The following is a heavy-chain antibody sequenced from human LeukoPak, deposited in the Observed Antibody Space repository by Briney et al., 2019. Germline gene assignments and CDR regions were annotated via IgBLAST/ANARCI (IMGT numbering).Heavy chain of an antibody. CDR3: ARDTGPDFWSGYYPYYFDY. CDR1: GFTFSSYS. D-gene: IGHD3-3*01. Sequence: PGGSLRLSCAASGFTFSSYSMNWVRQAPGKGLEWVSYISSSSSTIYYADSVKGRFTTSRDNAKNSLYLQMNSLRDEDTAVYYCARDTGPDFWSGYYPYYFDYWGQGTLVTVSS. CDR2: ISSSSSTI. V-gene: IGHV3-48*02. J-gene: IGHJ4*02.